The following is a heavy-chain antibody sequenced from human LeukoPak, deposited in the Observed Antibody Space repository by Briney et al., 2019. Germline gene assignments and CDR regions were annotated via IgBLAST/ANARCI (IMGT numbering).Heavy chain of an antibody. CDR1: GFTVSSNY. V-gene: IGHV3-53*01. CDR2: IYSGGNT. D-gene: IGHD2-15*01. CDR3: ARRYCSGGTCYFFDY. Sequence: PGGSLRLSCAASGFTVSSNYMSWVRQAPGKGLEWVSVIYSGGNTYYTDSVKGRFTVSRDDSKNTLYLQMNSLRAEDTAVYYCARRYCSGGTCYFFDYWGQGTLVTVSS. J-gene: IGHJ4*02.